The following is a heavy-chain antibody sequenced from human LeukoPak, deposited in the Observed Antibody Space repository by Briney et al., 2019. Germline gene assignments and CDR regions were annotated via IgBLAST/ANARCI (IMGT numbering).Heavy chain of an antibody. J-gene: IGHJ4*02. CDR2: IYYSGST. CDR1: GGSISSSSYY. Sequence: SETLSLTCTVSGGSISSSSYYWGWIRQPPGKGLEWIGSIYYSGSTYYNPSLKSRVTISVDTSKNQFSLKLSSVTAADTAVYYCAKDQWLEYYDILTGQSPFDYWGQGTLVTVSS. V-gene: IGHV4-39*02. D-gene: IGHD3-9*01. CDR3: AKDQWLEYYDILTGQSPFDY.